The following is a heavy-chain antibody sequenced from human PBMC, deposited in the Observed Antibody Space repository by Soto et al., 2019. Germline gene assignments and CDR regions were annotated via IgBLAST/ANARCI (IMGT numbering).Heavy chain of an antibody. Sequence: QVQLVESGGGVVQPGRSLRLSCAASGFTFSSYGMHWVRQAPGTGLEWVAVIWYDGSNKYYADSVKGRFTISRDNSKNALYLQTSSLRGEDTAVYYCAREATGGSYGSFDYWGQGTLDTVSS. V-gene: IGHV3-33*01. D-gene: IGHD7-27*01. CDR2: IWYDGSNK. J-gene: IGHJ4*02. CDR1: GFTFSSYG. CDR3: AREATGGSYGSFDY.